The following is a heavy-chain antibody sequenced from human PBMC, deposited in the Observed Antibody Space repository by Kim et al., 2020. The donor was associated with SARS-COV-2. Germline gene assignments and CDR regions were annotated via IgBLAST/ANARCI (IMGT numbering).Heavy chain of an antibody. Sequence: ASVKVSCKASGYTFTSYGISWVRQAPGQGLEWMGWISAYNGNTNYAQKLQGRVTMTTDTSTSTAYMELRSLRSDDTAVYYCARALDILTGSYAFDIWGQGTMVTVSS. CDR2: ISAYNGNT. D-gene: IGHD3-9*01. J-gene: IGHJ3*02. CDR3: ARALDILTGSYAFDI. V-gene: IGHV1-18*04. CDR1: GYTFTSYG.